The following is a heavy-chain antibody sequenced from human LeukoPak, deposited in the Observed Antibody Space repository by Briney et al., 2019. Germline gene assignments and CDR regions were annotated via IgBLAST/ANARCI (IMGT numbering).Heavy chain of an antibody. V-gene: IGHV1-18*01. D-gene: IGHD4-23*01. J-gene: IGHJ6*03. CDR3: ARDLYGGTSGYYYYYMDV. Sequence: ASVKVSCKASGYTFTSYGISWVRQAPGQGLEWMGWISAYNGNTNYAQKLQGRVTMTTDTSTSTAYMELRSLRSDDTAVYYCARDLYGGTSGYYYYYMDVWGKGTTVTISS. CDR2: ISAYNGNT. CDR1: GYTFTSYG.